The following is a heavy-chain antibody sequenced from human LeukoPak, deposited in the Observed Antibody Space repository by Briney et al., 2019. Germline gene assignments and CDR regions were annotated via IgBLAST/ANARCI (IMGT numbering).Heavy chain of an antibody. D-gene: IGHD4-17*01. CDR3: ARLAHYGDYFDY. V-gene: IGHV4-4*09. CDR1: GGSISSYY. CDR2: IYTSGST. J-gene: IGHJ4*02. Sequence: SETLSLTCTVSGGSISSYYWSWIRQPPGKGLEWIGYIYTSGSTNYNPSLKSRVTISVDTSKNQFSLKLSSVTAADTAVYYCARLAHYGDYFDYWGQGTLVTVSS.